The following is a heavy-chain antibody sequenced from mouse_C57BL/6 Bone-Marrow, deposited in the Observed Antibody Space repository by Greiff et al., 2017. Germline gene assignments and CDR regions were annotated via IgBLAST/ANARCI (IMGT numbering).Heavy chain of an antibody. CDR1: GYTFTSYG. CDR2: IYPRSGNT. V-gene: IGHV1-81*01. CDR3: APSYDD. J-gene: IGHJ3*01. D-gene: IGHD2-12*01. Sequence: QVHVKQSGAELARPGASVKLSCKASGYTFTSYGISWVKQRTGQGLEWIGEIYPRSGNTYYNEKFKGKATLTADKSSSTAYMELRSLTSEDSAVYFCAPSYDDWGQGTLVTVSA.